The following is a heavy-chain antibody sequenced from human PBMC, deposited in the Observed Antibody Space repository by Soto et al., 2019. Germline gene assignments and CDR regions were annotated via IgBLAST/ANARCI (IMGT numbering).Heavy chain of an antibody. J-gene: IGHJ5*02. Sequence: EVQLVESGGGLVQPGGSLRLSCAASGFTFSSYWMHWVRQAPGKGLVWVSRINSDGSSTSYADSVKGRFTISRDNAKNTLYLQMNSLRAKDTAVYYCARDVGSGSDSNLNWFDPWGQGTLVTVSS. CDR3: ARDVGSGSDSNLNWFDP. CDR2: INSDGSST. D-gene: IGHD1-26*01. CDR1: GFTFSSYW. V-gene: IGHV3-74*01.